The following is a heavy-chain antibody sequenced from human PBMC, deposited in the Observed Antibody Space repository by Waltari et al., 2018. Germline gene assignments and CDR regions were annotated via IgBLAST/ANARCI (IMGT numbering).Heavy chain of an antibody. V-gene: IGHV3-48*02. CDR1: GCPFRSSR. J-gene: IGHJ4*02. CDR2: ISSRSTTS. D-gene: IGHD3-16*01. Sequence: EVRLVEYGGGLVPPGGSLGLSCSAFGCPFRSSRMNWVRQAPGKGLEWVSHISSRSTTSYYADSVKGRFTISRDNAKNSLHLQMNSLRDEDTAVYYCASTEGHDRWGQGTLVIVSS. CDR3: ASTEGHDR.